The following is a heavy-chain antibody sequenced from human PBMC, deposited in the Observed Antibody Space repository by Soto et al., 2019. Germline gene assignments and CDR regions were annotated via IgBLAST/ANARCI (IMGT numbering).Heavy chain of an antibody. CDR2: IYYSGNT. V-gene: IGHV4-39*01. CDR3: TSLYYGGQDY. J-gene: IGHJ4*02. Sequence: PFVTRSLTSSVAGGSISRRSCKWGWIRQPPGKGLEWIGSIYYSGNTYYNPSLKSRVTISVDTSKNQFSLKLSSVTAADTAVYYCTSLYYGGQDYWGQGTVVTVSS. D-gene: IGHD4-17*01. CDR1: GGSISRRSCK.